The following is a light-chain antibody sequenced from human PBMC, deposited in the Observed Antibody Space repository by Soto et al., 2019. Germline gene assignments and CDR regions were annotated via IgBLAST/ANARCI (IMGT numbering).Light chain of an antibody. CDR1: QSVSSY. CDR2: DAS. Sequence: EIVLTQSPATLSLSPGERATLSCRASQSVSSYLAWYQQKPGQAPRLLIYDASNRATGIPARFSGSGSGTDFTLTISSLEPEDFAVYYWQQRSYWPPVSFGGGTKVEIK. CDR3: QQRSYWPPVS. J-gene: IGKJ4*01. V-gene: IGKV3-11*01.